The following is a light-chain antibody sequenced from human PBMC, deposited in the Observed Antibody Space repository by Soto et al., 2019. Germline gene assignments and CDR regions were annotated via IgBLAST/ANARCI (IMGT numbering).Light chain of an antibody. V-gene: IGKV1-9*01. Sequence: DIQLTQSPSFLSASVGDRVTITCRASQGINSYLAWYQQKPGKVPKLLIYAASTLQSGVPSRFSGSGSGTEFPLTISSLQPEDFATYYCQQINSYPITCGQGTRLEI. J-gene: IGKJ5*01. CDR1: QGINSY. CDR2: AAS. CDR3: QQINSYPIT.